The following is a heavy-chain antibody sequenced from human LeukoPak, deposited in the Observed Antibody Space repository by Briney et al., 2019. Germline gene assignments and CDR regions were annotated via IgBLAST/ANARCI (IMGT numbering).Heavy chain of an antibody. J-gene: IGHJ4*02. CDR1: GGYISSSTSF. CDR3: ARHGLYQDYGY. D-gene: IGHD3-16*01. V-gene: IGHV4-39*01. CDR2: VYYSGNT. Sequence: SETLSLTCTVSGGYISSSTSFWAWIRQPPGKGLEWIGNVYYSGNTHYNPSLKSRVTISLDTSKSQFSLRLTSVTAADTAVYFCARHGLYQDYGYWGQGILVTVSS.